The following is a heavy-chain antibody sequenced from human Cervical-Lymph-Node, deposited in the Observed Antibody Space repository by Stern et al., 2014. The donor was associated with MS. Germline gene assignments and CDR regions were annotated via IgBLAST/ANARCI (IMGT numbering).Heavy chain of an antibody. J-gene: IGHJ4*02. CDR2: ITAGNGDT. Sequence: AQLVESGAEVKKPGASVKVSCKASGYTFTNYAIHWVRQAPGQRLEWMGWITAGNGDTKHSQEFQGRVTITRDTSASTAYMELSSLRSEDTAVYYCASKIQGNSPGFDNWGQGTLVTVSS. CDR3: ASKIQGNSPGFDN. V-gene: IGHV1-3*01. CDR1: GYTFTNYA. D-gene: IGHD1-1*01.